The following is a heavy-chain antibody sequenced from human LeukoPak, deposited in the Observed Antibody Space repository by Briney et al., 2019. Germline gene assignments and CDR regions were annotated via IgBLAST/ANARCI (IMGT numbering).Heavy chain of an antibody. V-gene: IGHV3-23*01. CDR2: ISGSGGST. CDR1: GFTFSSYA. J-gene: IGHJ4*02. D-gene: IGHD3-3*01. CDR3: AKSSSGYYTFDY. Sequence: GGSLRLSCAASGFTFSSYAMSWVRQAPGKGLEWVSTISGSGGSTYYADSVEGRFTISRDNSKNTLYLQMNSLRAEDTAVYYCAKSSSGYYTFDYWGQGTLVTVSS.